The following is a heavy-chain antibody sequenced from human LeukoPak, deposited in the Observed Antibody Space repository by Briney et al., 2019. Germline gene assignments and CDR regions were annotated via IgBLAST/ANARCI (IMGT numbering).Heavy chain of an antibody. CDR3: ARGGIVVAVYFDF. J-gene: IGHJ4*02. D-gene: IGHD2-15*01. CDR2: IYHTGSS. Sequence: PAETLSLTSDVSGYSISNDYYWGWIRQPPGKGLEWIGSIYHTGSSYYNPSLKSRVAISVDTSKNELFLKMRSVTAADTAVYYCARGGIVVAVYFDFWGRGTLVPVSS. CDR1: GYSISNDYY. V-gene: IGHV4-38-2*01.